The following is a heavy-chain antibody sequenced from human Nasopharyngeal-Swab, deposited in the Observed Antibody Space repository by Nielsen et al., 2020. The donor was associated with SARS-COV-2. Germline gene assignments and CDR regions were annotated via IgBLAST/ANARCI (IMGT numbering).Heavy chain of an antibody. J-gene: IGHJ6*01. CDR3: ARDKYSYGDYFYYNMGV. V-gene: IGHV3-48*03. D-gene: IGHD5-18*01. CDR2: ISSGGTTI. Sequence: VRQAPGKGLEWISFISSGGTTIYYADSVKGRFTISRDNAKNSLFLQMNSLRAEDTAVYYCARDKYSYGDYFYYNMGVWGQGTTVTVSS.